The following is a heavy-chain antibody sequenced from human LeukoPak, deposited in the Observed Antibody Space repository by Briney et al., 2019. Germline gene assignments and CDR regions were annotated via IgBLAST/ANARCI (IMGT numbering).Heavy chain of an antibody. CDR3: ARDLPRHSSGWYSGNDAFDI. J-gene: IGHJ3*02. D-gene: IGHD6-19*01. V-gene: IGHV4-39*07. CDR2: IYYSGST. CDR1: GGSISSSSYY. Sequence: PSETLSLTCTVSGGSISSSSYYWGWIRQPPGKGLEWIGSIYYSGSTYYNPSLKSRVTISVDTSKNQFSLKLSSVTAADTAVYYCARDLPRHSSGWYSGNDAFDIWGQGTMVTVSS.